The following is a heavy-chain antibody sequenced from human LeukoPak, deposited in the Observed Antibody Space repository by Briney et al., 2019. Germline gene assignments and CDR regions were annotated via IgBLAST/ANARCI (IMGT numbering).Heavy chain of an antibody. CDR3: ARVMRRVSSGYYDY. V-gene: IGHV4-34*01. J-gene: IGHJ4*02. D-gene: IGHD3-22*01. Sequence: SETLSLTCAVYGGSFSGYYWSWIRQPPGKGLVWIGEINHSGSTNYNPSLKSRVTISVDTSKNQFSLKLSSVTAADTAAYYCARVMRRVSSGYYDYWGQGTLVTVSS. CDR1: GGSFSGYY. CDR2: INHSGST.